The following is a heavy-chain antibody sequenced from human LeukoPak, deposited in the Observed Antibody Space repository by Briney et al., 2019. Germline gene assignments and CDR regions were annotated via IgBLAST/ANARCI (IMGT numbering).Heavy chain of an antibody. J-gene: IGHJ6*02. Sequence: GSVKVSCKASGYTFTSYDINWVRQATGQGLEWMGWMNPNSGNTGYAQKFQGRVTMTRNTSIGTAYMELSSLRSEDTAVYYRARVLTGLMDVWGQGTTVTVSS. CDR2: MNPNSGNT. CDR3: ARVLTGLMDV. V-gene: IGHV1-8*01. D-gene: IGHD1-14*01. CDR1: GYTFTSYD.